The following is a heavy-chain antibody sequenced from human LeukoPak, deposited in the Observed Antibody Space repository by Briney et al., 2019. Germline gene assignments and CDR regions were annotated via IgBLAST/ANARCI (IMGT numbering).Heavy chain of an antibody. J-gene: IGHJ5*02. D-gene: IGHD3-3*01. Sequence: GASVTVFCKASGYTFTSYYMHWVRQAPGQGLEWMGIISPSGGSTSYAQKFQGRVTTTRDTSTSTVYMELSSLRSEDTAVYYCARGYDFWSQEPLGNWFDPWGQGTLVTVSS. CDR2: ISPSGGST. CDR3: ARGYDFWSQEPLGNWFDP. V-gene: IGHV1-46*01. CDR1: GYTFTSYY.